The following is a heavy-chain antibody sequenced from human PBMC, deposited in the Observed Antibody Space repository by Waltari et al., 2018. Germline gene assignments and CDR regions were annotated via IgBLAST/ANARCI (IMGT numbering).Heavy chain of an antibody. CDR3: ARDGRYCSSTSCYEYFDY. V-gene: IGHV1-69*14. J-gene: IGHJ4*02. CDR2: IIPIFGTA. Sequence: QVQLVQSGAEVKKPGSSVKVSCKASGGTFSSYAISWVRQAPGPGLEWMGGIIPIFGTANYAQKFQGRVTITADKSTSTAYMELSSLRSEDTAVYYCARDGRYCSSTSCYEYFDYWGQGTLVTVSS. D-gene: IGHD2-2*01. CDR1: GGTFSSYA.